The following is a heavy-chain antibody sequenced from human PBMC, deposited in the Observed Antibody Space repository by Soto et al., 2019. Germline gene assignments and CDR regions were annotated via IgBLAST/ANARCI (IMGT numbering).Heavy chain of an antibody. CDR3: AADHSIAAAGLYYHYGMDV. Sequence: SVKVSCKASGFTFTSSAMQRVRQSRGQRLEWIGWIVVGSGNTNYAQKFQERVTITRDMSTSTAYMELSSLRSEDTAVYYCAADHSIAAAGLYYHYGMDVWGQGTTVTVSS. CDR2: IVVGSGNT. D-gene: IGHD6-13*01. CDR1: GFTFTSSA. V-gene: IGHV1-58*02. J-gene: IGHJ6*02.